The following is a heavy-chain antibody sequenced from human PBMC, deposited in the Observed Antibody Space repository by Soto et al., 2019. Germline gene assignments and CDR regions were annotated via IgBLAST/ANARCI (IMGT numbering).Heavy chain of an antibody. V-gene: IGHV4-59*08. J-gene: IGHJ4*02. CDR2: IYYSGST. Sequence: QVQLQESGPGLVKPSETLSLTCSVSGGSIDSYYWSWIRQPPGKGLEWIGYIYYSGSTNYNPSLKSRVTISVDTSKNQSSLKLSSVTAADTAVYYCARGGWRQIDYWGQGTLVTVSS. D-gene: IGHD3-3*01. CDR3: ARGGWRQIDY. CDR1: GGSIDSYY.